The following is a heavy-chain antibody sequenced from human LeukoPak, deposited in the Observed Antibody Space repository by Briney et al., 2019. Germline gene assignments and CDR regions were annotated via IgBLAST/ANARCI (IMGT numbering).Heavy chain of an antibody. CDR1: GGSISSYY. Sequence: PSETLSLTCTVSGGSISSYYWSWIRQPPGKGLEWIGYIYYSENTNYNPSLKSRVTISVDTSKNQFSLKLNSVTAADTAMYYCARGNNYQDYWGQGTLVTVSS. J-gene: IGHJ4*02. D-gene: IGHD1-1*01. V-gene: IGHV4-59*01. CDR2: IYYSENT. CDR3: ARGNNYQDY.